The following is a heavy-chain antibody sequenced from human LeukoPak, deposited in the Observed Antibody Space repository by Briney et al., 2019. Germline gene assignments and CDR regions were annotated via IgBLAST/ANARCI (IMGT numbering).Heavy chain of an antibody. CDR2: INPNSGGT. V-gene: IGHV1-2*02. CDR1: GYTFTGYY. Sequence: ASVKVSCKASGYTFTGYYMHWVRQAPGQGLEWMGWINPNSGGTNYAQKFQGRVTMTRDTSISTAYMELNRLTSDDTAVYYCARGFFKQWLARIYYLDYWGQGTLVTVSS. J-gene: IGHJ4*02. D-gene: IGHD6-19*01. CDR3: ARGFFKQWLARIYYLDY.